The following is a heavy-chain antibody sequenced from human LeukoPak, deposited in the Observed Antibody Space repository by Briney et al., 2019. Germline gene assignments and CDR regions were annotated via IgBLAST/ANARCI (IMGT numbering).Heavy chain of an antibody. CDR2: ISYDGSNK. CDR3: ARATHLQYFDY. CDR1: GFTFSSYA. J-gene: IGHJ4*02. Sequence: GGSLRLSCAASGFTFSSYAMHWVRQAPGKGLEWVAVISYDGSNKYYADSVKGRFTISRDNSKNTLYLQMNSLRAEDTAVYYYARATHLQYFDYWGQGTLVTVSS. V-gene: IGHV3-30-3*01.